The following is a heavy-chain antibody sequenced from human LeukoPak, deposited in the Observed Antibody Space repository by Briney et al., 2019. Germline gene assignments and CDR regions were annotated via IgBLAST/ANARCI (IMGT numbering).Heavy chain of an antibody. CDR1: GGSISSHY. Sequence: SETLSLTCTVSGGSISSHYWSWIRQPPGKGLEWIGYIYYSGSTNYNPSLKSRVTISVDTSKNQFSLNLSSVTAADTAVYYCARLPFSSSWYWFDPWGQGTLVTVSS. V-gene: IGHV4-59*11. CDR2: IYYSGST. J-gene: IGHJ5*02. CDR3: ARLPFSSSWYWFDP. D-gene: IGHD6-13*01.